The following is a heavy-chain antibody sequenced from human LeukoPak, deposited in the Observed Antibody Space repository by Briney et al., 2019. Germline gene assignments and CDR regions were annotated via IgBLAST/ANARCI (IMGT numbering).Heavy chain of an antibody. CDR3: ARDQETFDY. CDR2: IYPRDGST. V-gene: IGHV1-46*01. CDR1: GYSFTSNY. J-gene: IGHJ4*02. Sequence: ASVKVSCKASGYSFTSNYIHWVRQAPGQGLEWMGMIYPRDGSTSYAQKFQGRVTVTRDTSTSTVHMELSGLRSEDTAVYYCARDQETFDYWGQGTLVTVSS.